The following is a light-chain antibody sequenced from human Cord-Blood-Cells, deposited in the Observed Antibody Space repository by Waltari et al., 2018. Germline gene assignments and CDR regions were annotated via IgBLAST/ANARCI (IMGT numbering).Light chain of an antibody. CDR3: SSYTSSSTLV. CDR1: SSDVGGYNY. J-gene: IGLJ3*02. CDR2: DVR. Sequence: QSALTQPASVSGSPGQSITISCTGTSSDVGGYNYFSWYQQHPGKAPKLMIYDVRKRPSGVSNRFSGSKSGNTASLTISGLQAEDEADYYCSSYTSSSTLVFGGGTKLTVL. V-gene: IGLV2-14*01.